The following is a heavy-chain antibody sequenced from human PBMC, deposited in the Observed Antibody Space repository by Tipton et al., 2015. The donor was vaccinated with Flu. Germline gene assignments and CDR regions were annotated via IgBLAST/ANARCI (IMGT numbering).Heavy chain of an antibody. CDR3: VKTMVRGVQDTPRAAYFDY. D-gene: IGHD3-10*01. J-gene: IGHJ4*02. Sequence: GLVKPSETLSLTCTVSGGSISSYYWSWIRQPPGKGLEWIGYIYYSGSTNYNPSLKSRVTISVDTSKNQFSLKLSSVTAADTAVYYCVKTMVRGVQDTPRAAYFDYWGQGTLVTVSS. CDR1: GGSISSYY. V-gene: IGHV4-59*08. CDR2: IYYSGST.